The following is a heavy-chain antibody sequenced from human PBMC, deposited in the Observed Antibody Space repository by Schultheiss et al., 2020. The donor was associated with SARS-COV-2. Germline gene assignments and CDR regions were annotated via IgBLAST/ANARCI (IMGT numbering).Heavy chain of an antibody. Sequence: SVKVSCKASGFTFTSSATQWVRQARGQRLEWIGWIVVGSGNTNYAQKFQERVTITRDMSTSTAYMELSSLRSEDTAVYYCAADGNCSGGSCYSSANYYYYYGMDVWGQGTTVTVSS. CDR3: AADGNCSGGSCYSSANYYYYYGMDV. J-gene: IGHJ6*02. CDR2: IVVGSGNT. CDR1: GFTFTSSA. V-gene: IGHV1-58*02. D-gene: IGHD2-15*01.